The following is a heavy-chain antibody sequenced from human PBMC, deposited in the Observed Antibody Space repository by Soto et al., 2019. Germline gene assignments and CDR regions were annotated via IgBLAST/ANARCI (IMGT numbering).Heavy chain of an antibody. CDR1: GLAFSTYG. CDR3: AKDSGGAPDFDY. CDR2: ISYDGSNK. Sequence: GGSLRLSCAASGLAFSTYGMHWFRQAPGKGLEWVAVISYDGSNKYYADSVKGRFTISRDNSKNTLYLQMNSLRAEDTAVYYCAKDSGGAPDFDYWGQGTLVTVSS. V-gene: IGHV3-30*18. D-gene: IGHD1-26*01. J-gene: IGHJ4*02.